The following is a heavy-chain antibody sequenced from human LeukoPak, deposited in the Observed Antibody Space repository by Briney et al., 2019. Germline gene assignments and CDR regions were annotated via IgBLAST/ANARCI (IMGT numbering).Heavy chain of an antibody. CDR2: INPNSGGT. V-gene: IGHV1-2*02. J-gene: IGHJ4*02. CDR3: ARDPLHCGGDCYPYFDY. Sequence: GASVTVSCTSSGSTFTVYYMHWVRQAPGQGLEWMGWINPNSGGTNYAQKFQGRVTMTRDTSISTDYMELSRLRSDDTAVYDCARDPLHCGGDCYPYFDYWGQGTLVSVSS. CDR1: GSTFTVYY. D-gene: IGHD2-21*01.